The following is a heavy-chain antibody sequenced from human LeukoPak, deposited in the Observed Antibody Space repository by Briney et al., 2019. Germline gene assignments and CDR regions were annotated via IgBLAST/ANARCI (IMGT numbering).Heavy chain of an antibody. D-gene: IGHD5-18*01. Sequence: GGSLRLSCAASGFTFSSYSMNWVRQAPGKGLEWVSFISGRSNYIYYADSVRGRFTISRDNAKNTVHLQMDSLRAEDSAVYYCAKNAGYSYGLYYFDYWGQGTLVTVSS. CDR2: ISGRSNYI. CDR3: AKNAGYSYGLYYFDY. V-gene: IGHV3-21*04. CDR1: GFTFSSYS. J-gene: IGHJ4*02.